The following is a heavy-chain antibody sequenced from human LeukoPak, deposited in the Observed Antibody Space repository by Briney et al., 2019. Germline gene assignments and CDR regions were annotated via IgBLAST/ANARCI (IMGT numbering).Heavy chain of an antibody. V-gene: IGHV3-7*01. J-gene: IGHJ4*02. Sequence: GGSLRLSCIAASGFTLGNSWMNWVRQAPGKGLEWVANINQDGSEKYFVASVKGRFTISRDNAKNSLYLQMNNLRAEDTAVYYCAIVDDFWSGYYTFDYWGQGTLVIVSS. CDR2: INQDGSEK. D-gene: IGHD3-3*01. CDR3: AIVDDFWSGYYTFDY. CDR1: GFTLGNSW.